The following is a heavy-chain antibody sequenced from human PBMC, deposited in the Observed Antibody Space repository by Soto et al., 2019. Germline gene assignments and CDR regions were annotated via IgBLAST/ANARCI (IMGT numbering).Heavy chain of an antibody. Sequence: PSETLSLTCTVSGGSISSYYWSWILQPPGKGLEWIGYIYYSGSTKYNPSLKSRVSISVDTSKNQFSLKLSSVTAADTAVYFCARRYGYGTFDIWGQGTMVTVSS. CDR3: ARRYGYGTFDI. CDR1: GGSISSYY. J-gene: IGHJ3*02. D-gene: IGHD5-18*01. V-gene: IGHV4-59*01. CDR2: IYYSGST.